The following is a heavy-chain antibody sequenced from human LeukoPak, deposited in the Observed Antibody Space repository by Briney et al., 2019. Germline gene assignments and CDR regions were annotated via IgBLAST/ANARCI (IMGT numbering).Heavy chain of an antibody. Sequence: HGESLKISCKGSGYSFTSYWIGWVRQMPGKGLEWMGIIYPGDSDTRYGPSFQGQVTISADKSISTAYLQWSSLKASDTAMYYCARGVVVPAAHSRRYNWFDPWGQGTLVTVSS. CDR3: ARGVVVPAAHSRRYNWFDP. CDR2: IYPGDSDT. V-gene: IGHV5-51*01. CDR1: GYSFTSYW. J-gene: IGHJ5*02. D-gene: IGHD2-2*01.